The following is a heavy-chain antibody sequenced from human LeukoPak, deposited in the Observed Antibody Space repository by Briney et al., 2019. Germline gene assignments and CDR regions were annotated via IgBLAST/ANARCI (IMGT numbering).Heavy chain of an antibody. CDR1: GSTFSSYW. J-gene: IGHJ4*02. CDR2: IYPGDSDT. CDR3: ARQNDFRLDY. Sequence: GESLKISCKGSGSTFSSYWIGWVRQLPGEGLEWMGIIYPGDSDTRYSPSLQGQVTISVDTSIGTAYLQWSSLKASDTAIYYCARQNDFRLDYWGQGTLVTVSS. D-gene: IGHD3-3*01. V-gene: IGHV5-51*01.